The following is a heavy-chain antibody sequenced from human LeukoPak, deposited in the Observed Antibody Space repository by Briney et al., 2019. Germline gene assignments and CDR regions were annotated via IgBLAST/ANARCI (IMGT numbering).Heavy chain of an antibody. V-gene: IGHV3-21*01. J-gene: IGHJ4*02. CDR1: GFTFSSYS. D-gene: IGHD2-15*01. CDR2: ISSSSSYI. CDR3: ASGRVINCSGGSCSYYFDY. Sequence: GGSLRLSCAASGFTFSSYSMNRVRQAPGKGLEWVSSISSSSSYIYYADSVKGRFTISRDNAKNSLYLQMNSLRAEDMAVYYCASGRVINCSGGSCSYYFDYWGQGTLVTVSS.